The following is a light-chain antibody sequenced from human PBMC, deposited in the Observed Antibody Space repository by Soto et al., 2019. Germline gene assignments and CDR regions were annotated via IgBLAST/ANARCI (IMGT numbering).Light chain of an antibody. J-gene: IGLJ1*01. Sequence: QSALTQPPSASGSPGQSVSISCTGTSRDVGGNNYVSWYQQHPGKAPKLMIYEVSKRPSGVPDRFSGSKSGNTASLTVSGLQAEDEADYFCLSYPGSTTYVFGSGTKVAVL. CDR1: SRDVGGNNY. V-gene: IGLV2-8*01. CDR3: LSYPGSTTYV. CDR2: EVS.